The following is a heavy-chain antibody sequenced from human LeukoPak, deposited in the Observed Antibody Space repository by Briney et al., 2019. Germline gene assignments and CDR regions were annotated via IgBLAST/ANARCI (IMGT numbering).Heavy chain of an antibody. CDR2: IYYSGST. Sequence: SETLSLTCTVSGGSISSYYWSWIRQPPGKGLEWIGYIYYSGSTNYNPSLKSRVTISVDTSKNQFSLKLSSVTAADTAAYYCAGHSSSWYFYWGQGTLVTVSS. J-gene: IGHJ4*02. V-gene: IGHV4-59*08. CDR3: AGHSSSWYFY. D-gene: IGHD6-13*01. CDR1: GGSISSYY.